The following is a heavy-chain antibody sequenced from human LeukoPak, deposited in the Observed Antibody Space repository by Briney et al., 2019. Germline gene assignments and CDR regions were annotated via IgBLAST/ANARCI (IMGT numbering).Heavy chain of an antibody. Sequence: ASVKVSCKASGYTFTSYGISWVRQAPGQGLEWMGWISAYNGNTNYAQKLQGRVTMTTDTSTSTAYMELTSLRSDDTAVYYCARVSSSWYTIYYYYYYMDVWGKGTTVTVSS. CDR2: ISAYNGNT. D-gene: IGHD6-13*01. CDR1: GYTFTSYG. V-gene: IGHV1-18*01. CDR3: ARVSSSWYTIYYYYYYMDV. J-gene: IGHJ6*03.